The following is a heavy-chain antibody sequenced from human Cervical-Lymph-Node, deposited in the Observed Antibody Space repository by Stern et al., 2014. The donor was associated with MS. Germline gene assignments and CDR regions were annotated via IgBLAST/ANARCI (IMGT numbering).Heavy chain of an antibody. CDR2: TTPNGGGT. V-gene: IGHV1-46*01. J-gene: IGHJ6*02. CDR3: VRDREYCRSTSCYVYGMDV. D-gene: IGHD2-2*01. CDR1: GYTFTTYQ. Sequence: QLVQSGAEVKKPGASVKVSCKASGYTFTTYQIHWVRQAPGQRPEWTGITTPNGGGTAYAQKFKDRVSMARDTSTSTVYMDLSSLTSEDAGVYYCVRDREYCRSTSCYVYGMDVWGQGTAVTVSS.